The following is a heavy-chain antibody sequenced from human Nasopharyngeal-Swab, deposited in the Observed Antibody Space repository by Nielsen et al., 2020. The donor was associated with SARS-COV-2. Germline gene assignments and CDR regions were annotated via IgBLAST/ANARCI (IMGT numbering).Heavy chain of an antibody. D-gene: IGHD1-26*01. CDR3: ARGIVGLDY. J-gene: IGHJ4*02. CDR1: GYTFTSYD. V-gene: IGHV1-8*01. Sequence: ASVKVSCKASGYTFTSYDVYWVRQATGQGLEWMGWMNPNSGDKGYAQKFQGRVTMTRNTSIGTAYMELSSLRSEDTAVYYCARGIVGLDYWGQGTLVTVSS. CDR2: MNPNSGDK.